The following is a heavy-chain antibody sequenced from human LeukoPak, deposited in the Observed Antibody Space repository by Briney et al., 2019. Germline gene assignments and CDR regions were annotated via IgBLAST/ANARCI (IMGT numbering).Heavy chain of an antibody. CDR1: GITFSTYV. D-gene: IGHD3-10*01. CDR3: ARVVAGSVYNSGMDV. CDR2: ILYDGSNK. Sequence: GRSLRLSCAASGITFSTYVMHWVRQAPGKGLQWVAVILYDGSNKYFADSVKGRFIISRDNSKNTLYLQMNSLTAEDTAVYYCARVVAGSVYNSGMDVWGQGTTVTVS. V-gene: IGHV3-30*01. J-gene: IGHJ6*02.